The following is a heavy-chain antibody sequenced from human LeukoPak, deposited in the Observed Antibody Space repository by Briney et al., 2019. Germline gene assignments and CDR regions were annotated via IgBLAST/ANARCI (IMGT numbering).Heavy chain of an antibody. CDR3: AKDRVDGSGSQFDS. V-gene: IGHV3-23*01. Sequence: PGGSLRLSCAASGFIFNNYWMTWARQAPGKGLEWVSSITGSGALTYYADSVKGRFTISKDNAMDTLFLQMNSLRADDTAVYYCAKDRVDGSGSQFDSWGQGSLVTVSS. CDR1: GFIFNNYW. CDR2: ITGSGALT. D-gene: IGHD3-10*01. J-gene: IGHJ4*02.